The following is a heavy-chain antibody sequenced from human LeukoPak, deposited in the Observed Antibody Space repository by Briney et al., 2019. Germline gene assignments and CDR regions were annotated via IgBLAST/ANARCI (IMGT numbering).Heavy chain of an antibody. V-gene: IGHV4-39*01. CDR1: GDSTSSDRYY. Sequence: KPSETLSLTCTVSGDSTSSDRYYGGWVRQPPGKGLECIGNIYYSGSTYYNPSLKSRVTMSVDTSKNQFFLKLNSVTAADTAVYYCARGRPYSGGYHLDYWGQGTLVTVSA. D-gene: IGHD1-26*01. J-gene: IGHJ4*02. CDR3: ARGRPYSGGYHLDY. CDR2: IYYSGST.